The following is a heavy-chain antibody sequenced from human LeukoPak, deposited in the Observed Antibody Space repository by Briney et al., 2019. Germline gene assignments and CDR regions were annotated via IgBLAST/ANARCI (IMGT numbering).Heavy chain of an antibody. J-gene: IGHJ6*02. CDR1: GGTFSSYA. CDR2: IIPILGIA. Sequence: SVKISCKASGGTFSSYAISWVRQAPGQGLEWMGRIIPILGIANYAQKFQGRVTITADKSTSTAYMELSSLRSEDTAVYYCARAPGDGYYYYGMDVWGQGTTVTVSS. D-gene: IGHD7-27*01. V-gene: IGHV1-69*04. CDR3: ARAPGDGYYYYGMDV.